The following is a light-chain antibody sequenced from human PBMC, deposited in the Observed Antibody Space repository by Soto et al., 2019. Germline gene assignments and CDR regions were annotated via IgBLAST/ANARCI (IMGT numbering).Light chain of an antibody. J-gene: IGKJ1*01. CDR2: DVS. CDR3: QQYSTYPWT. V-gene: IGKV1-5*01. CDR1: QSTGSR. Sequence: DIQMTRSPSTLSASVGDRVTITCRASQSTGSRLAWYQQKPDKAPNLLIYDVSTLESGVPSGFSGSGSGTEFTLTISSLQPEDFATYYCQQYSTYPWTFGQGTRVDIK.